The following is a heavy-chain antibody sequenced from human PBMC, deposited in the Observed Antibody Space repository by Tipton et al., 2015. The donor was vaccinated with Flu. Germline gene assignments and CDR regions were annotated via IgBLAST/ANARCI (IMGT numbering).Heavy chain of an antibody. Sequence: LRLSCTVSGGSISSSTDFWAWIRQSPGKGMEWIGTIYHTGSTYYNVSLKSRVTISVDTSKNQFSLKLSSVTAADTAVYYCARDVGPQIKVTGGMDVWGQGTTVTVSS. J-gene: IGHJ6*02. D-gene: IGHD2-21*02. CDR2: IYHTGST. V-gene: IGHV4-39*07. CDR3: ARDVGPQIKVTGGMDV. CDR1: GGSISSSTDF.